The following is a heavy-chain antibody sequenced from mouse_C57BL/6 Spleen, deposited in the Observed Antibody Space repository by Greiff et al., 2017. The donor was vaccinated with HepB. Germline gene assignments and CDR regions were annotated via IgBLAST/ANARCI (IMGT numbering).Heavy chain of an antibody. CDR3: ARRAGGYSNPDWYFDV. D-gene: IGHD2-5*01. Sequence: QVTLKESGPGILQSSQSLSLTCSFSGFSLSTSGMGVSWIRQPSGKGLEWLAHIYWDDDKRYNPSLKSRLTISKDTSRNQVFLKITSVDTADTATYYCARRAGGYSNPDWYFDVWGTGTTVTVSS. CDR2: IYWDDDK. V-gene: IGHV8-12*01. J-gene: IGHJ1*03. CDR1: GFSLSTSGMG.